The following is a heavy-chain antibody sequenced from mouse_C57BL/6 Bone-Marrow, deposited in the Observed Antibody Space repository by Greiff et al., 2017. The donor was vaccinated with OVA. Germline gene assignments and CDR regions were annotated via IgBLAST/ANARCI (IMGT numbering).Heavy chain of an antibody. Sequence: QVQLKESGAELVRPGASVTLSCKASGYTFTDYEMHWVKQTPVHGLEWFGAIDPETGGTAYNQKFKGKAILTADKSSSTAYMELRSLTSEDSAVYYCTYYYGSSHWYFDVGGTGTTVTVSS. D-gene: IGHD1-1*01. CDR1: GYTFTDYE. V-gene: IGHV1-15*01. CDR3: TYYYGSSHWYFDV. J-gene: IGHJ1*03. CDR2: IDPETGGT.